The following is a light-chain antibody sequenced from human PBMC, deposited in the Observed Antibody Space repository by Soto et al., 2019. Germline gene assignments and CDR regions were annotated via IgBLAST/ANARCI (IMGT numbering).Light chain of an antibody. Sequence: QAVVTQPPSVSGAPGQRVTISCTGSSSNIGAGYDVHWYQQLPGTAPKLLIYGNSNRPSGVPDRFSGSKSGTSASLAITGLQAEDDADYYCQSYDSSLSGYFFGTVPKLTVL. CDR2: GNS. CDR1: SSNIGAGYD. V-gene: IGLV1-40*01. CDR3: QSYDSSLSGYF. J-gene: IGLJ1*01.